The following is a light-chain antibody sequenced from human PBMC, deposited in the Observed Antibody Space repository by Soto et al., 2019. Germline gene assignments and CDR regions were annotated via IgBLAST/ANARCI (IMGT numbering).Light chain of an antibody. J-gene: IGKJ2*01. Sequence: EIVLTQSPGTLSLSAGERATLSCRASQTVSSSSLAWYQQKPGQAPRLLIFGASTRAAGFPDRFSGSGSGTDFTLTISSLQPEDFATYYCQQSYSTPYTLGQGTKVDIK. CDR1: QTVSSSS. V-gene: IGKV3-20*01. CDR2: GAS. CDR3: QQSYSTPYT.